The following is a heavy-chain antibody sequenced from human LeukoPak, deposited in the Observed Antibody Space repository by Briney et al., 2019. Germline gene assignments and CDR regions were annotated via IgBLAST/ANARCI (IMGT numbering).Heavy chain of an antibody. CDR2: IKQDGSEK. CDR3: ARDHPTMVRGVIILDYYYYYMDV. D-gene: IGHD3-10*01. Sequence: GGSLRLSCAASGFTFSSYWMSWVRQAPGKGLEWVANIKQDGSEKYYVDSVKGRFTISRDNAKNSLYLQMNSLRAEDTAVYYCARDHPTMVRGVIILDYYYYYMDVWGKGTTVTISS. V-gene: IGHV3-7*01. CDR1: GFTFSSYW. J-gene: IGHJ6*03.